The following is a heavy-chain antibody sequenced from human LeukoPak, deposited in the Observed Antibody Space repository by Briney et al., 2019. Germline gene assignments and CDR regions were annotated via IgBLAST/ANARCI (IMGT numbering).Heavy chain of an antibody. D-gene: IGHD3-22*01. CDR3: ARDQGVVVPSYYFDY. CDR2: ISWNSGSI. J-gene: IGHJ4*02. CDR1: GFTFDDYA. Sequence: GGSLRLSCAASGFTFDDYAMHWVRQAPGKGLEWVSGISWNSGSIDYADSVKGRFTISRDNAKNSLYLQMNSLRAEDTAVYYCARDQGVVVPSYYFDYWGQGTLVTVSS. V-gene: IGHV3-9*01.